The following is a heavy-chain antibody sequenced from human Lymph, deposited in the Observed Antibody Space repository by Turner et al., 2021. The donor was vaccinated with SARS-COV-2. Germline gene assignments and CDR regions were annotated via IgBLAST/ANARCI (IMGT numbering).Heavy chain of an antibody. J-gene: IGHJ4*02. Sequence: QVQLQESGPGLVKPSETLSLTCTVTGGSISSYYWSWIRQPPGKGLVWIGYIYYSWGTNYNPSLKSRVTISVDTSKNQFSLKLSSVTAADMAVYYCARAVGAFGVVTNFDYWGQGTLVTVSS. CDR2: IYYSWGT. CDR3: ARAVGAFGVVTNFDY. V-gene: IGHV4-59*01. CDR1: GGSISSYY. D-gene: IGHD3-3*01.